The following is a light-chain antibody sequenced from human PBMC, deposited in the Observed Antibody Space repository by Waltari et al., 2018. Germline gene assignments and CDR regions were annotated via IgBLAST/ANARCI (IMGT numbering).Light chain of an antibody. CDR2: EVS. J-gene: IGLJ2*01. V-gene: IGLV2-8*01. Sequence: QSALTQPPSASGSPGQSVPIPCTGTSSDIGDYNFVPLYQQHPGKAPKLMIYEVSKRPSGGPDRFSGSKSGYTASLTVSGLQAEDEAEYYCSSYGGRNNLIFGGGTKLTVL. CDR3: SSYGGRNNLI. CDR1: SSDIGDYNF.